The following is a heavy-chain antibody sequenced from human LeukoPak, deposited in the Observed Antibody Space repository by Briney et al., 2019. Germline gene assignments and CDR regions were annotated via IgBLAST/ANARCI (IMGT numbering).Heavy chain of an antibody. CDR1: GFTFSSYS. CDR3: AKLGYCSSTSCYTFDY. V-gene: IGHV3-21*04. CDR2: ISSSSSYI. D-gene: IGHD2-2*02. Sequence: GGSLRLSCAASGFTFSSYSMNWVRQAPGKGLEWVSSISSSSSYIYYADSVKGRFTISRDNSKNTLYLQMNSLRAEDTAVYYCAKLGYCSSTSCYTFDYWGQGTMVTVSS. J-gene: IGHJ4*02.